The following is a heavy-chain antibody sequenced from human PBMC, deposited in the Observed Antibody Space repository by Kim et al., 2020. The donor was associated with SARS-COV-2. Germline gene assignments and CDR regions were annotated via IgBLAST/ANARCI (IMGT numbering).Heavy chain of an antibody. J-gene: IGHJ4*02. V-gene: IGHV1-2*06. CDR1: GYTFTGYY. Sequence: ASVKVSCKASGYTFTGYYIHWVRQAPGQGLEWMGRINCNDGGTKTAQKFQGRVTVTRDTSISTAYMELSSLRSDDTAVYYCARDDSGFRNDFDCWGQGTLVTVSS. D-gene: IGHD5-12*01. CDR2: INCNDGGT. CDR3: ARDDSGFRNDFDC.